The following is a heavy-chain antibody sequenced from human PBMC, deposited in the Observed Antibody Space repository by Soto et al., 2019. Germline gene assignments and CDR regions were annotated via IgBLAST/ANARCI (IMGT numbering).Heavy chain of an antibody. CDR1: GYTFTSYA. CDR3: ASDLSDIVVVPAAPGRLYYYYGMDV. Sequence: ASVKVSCKASGYTFTSYAMHWVRQAPGQRLEWMGWINAGKGNTKYSQKFQGRVTITRDTSASTAYMELSSLRSEDTAVYYCASDLSDIVVVPAAPGRLYYYYGMDVWGQGTTVTVSS. J-gene: IGHJ6*02. D-gene: IGHD2-2*01. CDR2: INAGKGNT. V-gene: IGHV1-3*01.